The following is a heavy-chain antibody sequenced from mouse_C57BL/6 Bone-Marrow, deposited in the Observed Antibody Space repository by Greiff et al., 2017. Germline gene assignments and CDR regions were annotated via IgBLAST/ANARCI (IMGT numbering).Heavy chain of an antibody. CDR3: ARPAQATSYAMDY. V-gene: IGHV5-17*01. D-gene: IGHD3-2*02. Sequence: EVQLVESGGGLVKPGGSLKLSCAASGFTFSDYGMHWVRQAPEKGLEWVAYISSGSSTIYYADTVKGRFTISRDNAKNTLFLQMTSLRSEDTAMYYCARPAQATSYAMDYWGQGTSVTVSS. CDR2: ISSGSSTI. CDR1: GFTFSDYG. J-gene: IGHJ4*01.